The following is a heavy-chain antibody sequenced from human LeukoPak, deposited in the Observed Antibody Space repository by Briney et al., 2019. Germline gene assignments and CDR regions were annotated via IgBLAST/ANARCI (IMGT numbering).Heavy chain of an antibody. Sequence: GGSLRLSCAASGFTFSNAWMSWARQAPGKGLEWVGQIKRKTDGGTTDYAAPVKGRFTLSRDDSENTLYLQMNSLKTEDSAVYYCTTRLVVPAAAHVDYWGQGTLVTVSS. CDR2: IKRKTDGGTT. V-gene: IGHV3-15*01. J-gene: IGHJ4*02. CDR1: GFTFSNAW. CDR3: TTRLVVPAAAHVDY. D-gene: IGHD2-2*01.